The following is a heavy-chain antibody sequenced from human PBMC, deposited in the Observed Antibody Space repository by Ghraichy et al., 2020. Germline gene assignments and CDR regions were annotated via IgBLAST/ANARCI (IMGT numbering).Heavy chain of an antibody. CDR1: GGTFSSYA. J-gene: IGHJ4*02. Sequence: SVKVSCKASGGTFSSYAISWVRQAPGQGLEWMGGIIPIFGTANYAQKFQGRVTITTDESTSTAYMELSSLRSEDTAVYYCALDHSRIAAAGVDYWGQGTLVTVSS. V-gene: IGHV1-69*05. D-gene: IGHD6-13*01. CDR2: IIPIFGTA. CDR3: ALDHSRIAAAGVDY.